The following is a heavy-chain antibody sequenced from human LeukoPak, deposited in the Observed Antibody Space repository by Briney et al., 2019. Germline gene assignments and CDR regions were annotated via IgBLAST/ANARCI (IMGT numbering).Heavy chain of an antibody. CDR3: TTDRYYYDSSTDF. D-gene: IGHD3-22*01. CDR1: GFTFSNAW. CDR2: IKSKTDGGTT. V-gene: IGHV3-15*01. J-gene: IGHJ4*02. Sequence: GGSLRLSCAASGFTFSNAWTSWVRQAPGKGLEWVGRIKSKTDGGTTDYAAPVKGRFTISRDDSKNTLYLQMNSLKSEDTAVYYCTTDRYYYDSSTDFWGQGTLVTVSS.